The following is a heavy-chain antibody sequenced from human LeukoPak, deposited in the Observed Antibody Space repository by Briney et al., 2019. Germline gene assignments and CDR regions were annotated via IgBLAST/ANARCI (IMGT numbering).Heavy chain of an antibody. CDR3: AKDQEVVVITWAVDY. CDR1: GFTFSSYS. CDR2: ISSSGAYI. J-gene: IGHJ4*02. V-gene: IGHV3-21*04. D-gene: IGHD3-22*01. Sequence: GGSLRLSCAASGFTFSSYSMNWVRQAPGKGLEWVSSISSSGAYIFYADSVKGRFTISRDNSKNTLFLQMNSLRAEDTAVYYCAKDQEVVVITWAVDYWGQGTLVTVSS.